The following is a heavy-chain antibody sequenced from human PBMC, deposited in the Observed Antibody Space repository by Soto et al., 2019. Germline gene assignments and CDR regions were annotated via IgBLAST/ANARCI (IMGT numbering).Heavy chain of an antibody. V-gene: IGHV4-30-4*01. D-gene: IGHD6-19*01. CDR1: GGSMSSGIYY. CDR3: ARDISSGWYWFDP. Sequence: PSETRSLTCTVSGGSMSSGIYYWSWIRQPPGKGLECIGFTSYSGTTYYNTSLWSRVSMSVDTSKNQFSLHVNSVTAADTAVYYCARDISSGWYWFDPWGQGPLVTVS. J-gene: IGHJ5*02. CDR2: TSYSGTT.